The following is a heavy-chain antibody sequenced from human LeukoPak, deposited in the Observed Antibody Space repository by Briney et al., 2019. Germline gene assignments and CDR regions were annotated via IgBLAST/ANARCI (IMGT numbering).Heavy chain of an antibody. D-gene: IGHD1-14*01. CDR2: IYYTGNT. CDR3: ARRKSGISFEV. V-gene: IGHV4-39*02. Sequence: KASETLSLTCTVSGGSISSDSYYWGWIRQPPGKGLEWIGTIYYTGNTYYSPSLKSRVIISADTSKNHFSLKVNSVTAADTAVYYCARRKSGISFEVWGQGILVTVSS. CDR1: GGSISSDSYY. J-gene: IGHJ4*02.